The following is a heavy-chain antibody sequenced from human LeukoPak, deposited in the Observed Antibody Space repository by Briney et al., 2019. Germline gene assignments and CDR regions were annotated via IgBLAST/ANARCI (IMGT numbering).Heavy chain of an antibody. CDR2: LSYDGTNK. J-gene: IGHJ6*02. D-gene: IGHD2-2*01. V-gene: IGHV3-30*04. CDR1: GFTFSAYA. Sequence: GGSLRLSCAASGFTFSAYAMHWVRQAPGKGLEGVALLSYDGTNKYSADSVKGRFTISRDISKNTLYLQMNSLRDEDTAVYYCGRDSRSCSSTSCLYYHYGVDVWGQGTTVTVSS. CDR3: GRDSRSCSSTSCLYYHYGVDV.